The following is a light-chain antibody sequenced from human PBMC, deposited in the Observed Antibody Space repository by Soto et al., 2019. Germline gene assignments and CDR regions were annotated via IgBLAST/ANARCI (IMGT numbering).Light chain of an antibody. V-gene: IGKV3-20*01. CDR1: QIFSSSY. Sequence: EIVLTQSPGTLSLSPGERATLSCRASQIFSSSYLSWYQQKPGQAPRLLIYGASSRATGITDRFSGSGSGTDFHLTISRLEPEDFAVYYCQQYGSSPPYTFGQGTKLEIK. J-gene: IGKJ2*01. CDR3: QQYGSSPPYT. CDR2: GAS.